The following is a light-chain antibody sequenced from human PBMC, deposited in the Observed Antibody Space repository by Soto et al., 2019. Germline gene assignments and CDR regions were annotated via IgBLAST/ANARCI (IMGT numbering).Light chain of an antibody. V-gene: IGLV2-23*02. J-gene: IGLJ3*02. CDR2: EVN. Sequence: QSALTQPASVSGSPGQSITISCTGTSNDVGGYNLVSWFQQHPGKAPKLMISEVNKRPSGVSNRFSGSKSANTASLPISGLLAEDEADYYCCSHVGGSSPQWVFGGGTKVTVL. CDR3: CSHVGGSSPQWV. CDR1: SNDVGGYNL.